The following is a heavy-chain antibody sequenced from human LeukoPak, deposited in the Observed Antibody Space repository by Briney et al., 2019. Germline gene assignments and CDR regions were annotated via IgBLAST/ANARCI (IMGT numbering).Heavy chain of an antibody. J-gene: IGHJ4*02. CDR2: ISYSGST. Sequence: SETLSLTCTVPGGSISSDYWSWIRQPPGKGLEWIGWISYSGSTNYNPSLKTRVTISVDTSKNQFSLKLSSVTAADTAVYYCARQASCSSTNCYPFDYWGQGTLVTVSS. CDR3: ARQASCSSTNCYPFDY. D-gene: IGHD2-2*01. CDR1: GGSISSDY. V-gene: IGHV4-59*08.